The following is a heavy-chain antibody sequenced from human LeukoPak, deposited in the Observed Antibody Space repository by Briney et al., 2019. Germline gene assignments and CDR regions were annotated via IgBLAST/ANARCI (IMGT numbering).Heavy chain of an antibody. V-gene: IGHV3-30*04. CDR3: ARERDAFDI. CDR2: STYDGNDK. CDR1: GFTFSRYA. Sequence: GRSLRLSCAASGFTFSRYAMHWVRQAPGKGLEWVAVSTYDGNDKYYADSVEGRFTISRDNSKNTLYLQMNGLRVEDTGVYFCARERDAFDIWGQGTMVTVSS. J-gene: IGHJ3*02.